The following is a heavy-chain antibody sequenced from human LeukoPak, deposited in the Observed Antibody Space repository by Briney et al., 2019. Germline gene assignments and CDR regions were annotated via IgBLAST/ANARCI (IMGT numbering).Heavy chain of an antibody. J-gene: IGHJ3*02. V-gene: IGHV3-30-3*01. CDR2: ISHDGSNK. Sequence: AGGSLRLSCAASGFTFSSYAMHWVRQAPDKGLEWVAVISHDGSNKYYADSVKGRFSISRDNSKNMLYLQMNSLRVEDTAIYYCAKVSVVAGRNAFDIWGQGTMVTVSS. D-gene: IGHD3-22*01. CDR1: GFTFSSYA. CDR3: AKVSVVAGRNAFDI.